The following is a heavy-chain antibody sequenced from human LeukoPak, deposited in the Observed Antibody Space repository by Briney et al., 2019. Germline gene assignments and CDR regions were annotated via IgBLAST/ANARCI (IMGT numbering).Heavy chain of an antibody. D-gene: IGHD3-10*01. V-gene: IGHV1-18*01. CDR1: GYTFTSYG. Sequence: ASVKVSCTASGYTFTSYGISWVRQAPGQGLEWMGWISAYNGNTNYAQKLQGRVTMTTDTSTSTAYMELRSLRSDDTAVYYCARVEIAYYYGSGRPDYWGQGTLVTVSS. CDR2: ISAYNGNT. CDR3: ARVEIAYYYGSGRPDY. J-gene: IGHJ4*02.